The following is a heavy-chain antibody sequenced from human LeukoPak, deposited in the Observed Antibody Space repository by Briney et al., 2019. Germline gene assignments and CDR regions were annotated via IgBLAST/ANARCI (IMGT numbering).Heavy chain of an antibody. Sequence: GGSLRLSCAASGFTLSTYWMNWVRQAPGKGLEWVGRIKSKTDGGTTDYAAPVKGRFTISRDDSKNTLYLQMNSLKTEDTAVYYCTTGGDYVAYYFDYWGQGTLVTVSS. CDR2: IKSKTDGGTT. J-gene: IGHJ4*02. D-gene: IGHD4-17*01. CDR1: GFTLSTYW. CDR3: TTGGDYVAYYFDY. V-gene: IGHV3-15*01.